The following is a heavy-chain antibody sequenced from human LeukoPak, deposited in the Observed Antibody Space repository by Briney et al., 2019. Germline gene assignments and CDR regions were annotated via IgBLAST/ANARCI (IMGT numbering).Heavy chain of an antibody. V-gene: IGHV4-59*01. CDR2: IYYSGST. CDR3: ARGTIYSGSWHPYYFDY. CDR1: GASISDYY. D-gene: IGHD6-6*01. Sequence: SETLSLTCTVSGASISDYYWSWIRQPPGKGLEWIGYIYYSGSTNYNPSLQSRVTISSDTSKNQFSLKLSSVTAADTAVYYCARGTIYSGSWHPYYFDYWGQGTLVTVSS. J-gene: IGHJ4*02.